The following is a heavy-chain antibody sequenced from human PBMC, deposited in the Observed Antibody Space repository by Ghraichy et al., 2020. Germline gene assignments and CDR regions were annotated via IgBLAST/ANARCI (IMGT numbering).Heavy chain of an antibody. CDR3: ARDEVDTAMVTIDYYYYGMDV. Sequence: ASVKVSCKASGYTFTSYGISWVRQAPGQGLEWMGWISAYNGNTNYAQKLQGRVTMTTDTSTSTAYMELRSLRSDDTAVYYCARDEVDTAMVTIDYYYYGMDVWGQGTTVTVSS. CDR2: ISAYNGNT. CDR1: GYTFTSYG. J-gene: IGHJ6*02. V-gene: IGHV1-18*01. D-gene: IGHD5-18*01.